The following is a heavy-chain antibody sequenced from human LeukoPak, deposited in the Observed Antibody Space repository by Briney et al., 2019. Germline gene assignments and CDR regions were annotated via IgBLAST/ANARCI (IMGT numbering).Heavy chain of an antibody. Sequence: PGGSLRLSCAASGFTFSNYAMHWVRQAPGKGLEWVTFIRYDGCNKYYAESVKGRFTISRDNSKNTLYLQMSSLRAEDTAVYYCAKAIHSSSSGVVDYWGQGTLVTVSS. CDR3: AKAIHSSSSGVVDY. J-gene: IGHJ4*02. CDR1: GFTFSNYA. D-gene: IGHD6-6*01. CDR2: IRYDGCNK. V-gene: IGHV3-30*02.